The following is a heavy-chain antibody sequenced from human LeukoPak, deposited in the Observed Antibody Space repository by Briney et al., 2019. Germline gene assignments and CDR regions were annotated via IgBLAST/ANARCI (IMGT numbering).Heavy chain of an antibody. CDR1: GYTFTGYY. D-gene: IGHD3-9*01. CDR2: INPNSGGT. CDR3: ARVFIATFDYDILTGYYPRDAFDI. V-gene: IGHV1-2*02. J-gene: IGHJ3*02. Sequence: GASVTVSCKAPGYTFTGYYMHWVRQAPGQGLEWMGWINPNSGGTNYAQKFQGRVTMTRDTSISTAYMELSRLRSDDTAVYYCARVFIATFDYDILTGYYPRDAFDIWGQGTMVTVSS.